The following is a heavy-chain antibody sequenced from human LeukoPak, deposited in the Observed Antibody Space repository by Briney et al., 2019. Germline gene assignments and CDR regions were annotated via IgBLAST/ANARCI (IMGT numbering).Heavy chain of an antibody. J-gene: IGHJ4*02. CDR1: GFTFGNYA. D-gene: IGHD5-18*01. CDR3: AKVPPRWVQLWPTDY. CDR2: ISGSGDST. V-gene: IGHV3-23*01. Sequence: GGSLRLSCAASGFTFGNYAMSWVRQAPGKGLEWVSAISGSGDSTYYADSVKGRFTISRENSKNTLYLQMNSLRAEDTAVYYCAKVPPRWVQLWPTDYWGQGTLVTVSS.